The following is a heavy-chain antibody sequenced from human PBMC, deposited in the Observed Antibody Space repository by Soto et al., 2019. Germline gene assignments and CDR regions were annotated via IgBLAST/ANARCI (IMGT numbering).Heavy chain of an antibody. J-gene: IGHJ4*02. Sequence: GGSLRLSCAAFGFRFSNYEMNWVRQAPGKGLEWISYINSPGTTIYYADSVKGRFTISRDNAKKSLYLQMNSLRAEDTAVYYCASLVATGYWGQGTLVTVSS. CDR2: INSPGTTI. D-gene: IGHD5-12*01. CDR1: GFRFSNYE. CDR3: ASLVATGY. V-gene: IGHV3-48*03.